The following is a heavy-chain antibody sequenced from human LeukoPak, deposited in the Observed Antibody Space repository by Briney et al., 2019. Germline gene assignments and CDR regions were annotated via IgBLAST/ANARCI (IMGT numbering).Heavy chain of an antibody. V-gene: IGHV1-69*13. D-gene: IGHD5-24*01. Sequence: GASAKVSCKASGGTFSSYAISWVRQAPGQGLEWMGGIIPIFGTANYAQKFQGRVTITADESTSTAYMELSSLRSENTAVYYCARDPPVEMATIGAFDIWGQGTMVTVSS. J-gene: IGHJ3*02. CDR3: ARDPPVEMATIGAFDI. CDR2: IIPIFGTA. CDR1: GGTFSSYA.